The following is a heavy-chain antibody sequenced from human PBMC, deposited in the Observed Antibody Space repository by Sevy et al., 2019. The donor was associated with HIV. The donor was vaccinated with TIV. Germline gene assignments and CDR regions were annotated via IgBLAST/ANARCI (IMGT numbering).Heavy chain of an antibody. CDR3: ATVGLRYYSGASSYQGDWFDP. CDR2: FDPQDGET. CDR1: GYTLTKLS. D-gene: IGHD2-15*01. J-gene: IGHJ5*02. V-gene: IGHV1-24*01. Sequence: GSVKVSCKVSGYTLTKLSIHWVRQAPGKGLEWMGDFDPQDGETIYAERFQGRLTMTMDTSTDTAYMELSSLTSEDTAVYYCATVGLRYYSGASSYQGDWFDPWGQGTLVTVSS.